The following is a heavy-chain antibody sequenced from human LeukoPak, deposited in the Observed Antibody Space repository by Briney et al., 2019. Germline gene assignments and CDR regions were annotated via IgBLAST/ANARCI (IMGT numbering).Heavy chain of an antibody. CDR1: GFTFNSYW. J-gene: IGHJ4*02. V-gene: IGHV3-7*03. CDR3: ANIRGG. Sequence: GGSLRLSCAASGFTFNSYWMTWVRQAPGKGLEWVANIKQDGSEKLYVESVKGRFAISRDNAKNSLYLQMNSLRFEDTAVYYCANIRGGWGQGTLVTVSS. D-gene: IGHD3-16*01. CDR2: IKQDGSEK.